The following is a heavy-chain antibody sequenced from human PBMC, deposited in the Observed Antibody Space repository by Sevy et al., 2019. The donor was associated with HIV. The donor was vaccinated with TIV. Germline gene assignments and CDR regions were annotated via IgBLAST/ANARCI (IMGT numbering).Heavy chain of an antibody. CDR1: GFTFGNYA. CDR3: ARDRNRGYSFEAFDS. CDR2: ISYDGSNK. Sequence: GGSLRLSCVASGFTFGNYAMHWVRQAPGKGLEWVAVISYDGSNKYYADSVKGRFTMSRDNSKNTLYLLMKSLRVEDTAVFYCARDRNRGYSFEAFDSWGQGTLVTVSS. J-gene: IGHJ4*02. D-gene: IGHD2-15*01. V-gene: IGHV3-30-3*01.